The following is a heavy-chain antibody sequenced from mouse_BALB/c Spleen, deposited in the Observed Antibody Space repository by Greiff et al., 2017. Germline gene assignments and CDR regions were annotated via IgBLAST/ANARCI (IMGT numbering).Heavy chain of an antibody. D-gene: IGHD1-1*01. Sequence: DVKLQESGTVLARPGASVKMSCKASGYSFTSYWMHWVKQRPGQGLEWIGAIYPGNSDTSYNQKFKGKAKLTAVTSASTAYMELSSLTNEDSAVYYCTRSRDYYGRGAMDYWGQGTSVTVSS. CDR1: GYSFTSYW. V-gene: IGHV1-5*01. CDR2: IYPGNSDT. J-gene: IGHJ4*01. CDR3: TRSRDYYGRGAMDY.